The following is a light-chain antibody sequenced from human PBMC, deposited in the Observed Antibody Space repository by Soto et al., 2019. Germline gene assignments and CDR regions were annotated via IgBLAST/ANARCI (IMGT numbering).Light chain of an antibody. Sequence: QSVLTQPPSVSAAPGQKVTISCSGSSSNIGNNYVTWYQQFPGTAPKLLIYENNKRPSGIPDRFSGSKSGTSATLGITGLQTGDEADYYCGTWDSSLSTYVLGTGTKVTVL. V-gene: IGLV1-51*02. CDR3: GTWDSSLSTYV. CDR1: SSNIGNNY. J-gene: IGLJ1*01. CDR2: ENN.